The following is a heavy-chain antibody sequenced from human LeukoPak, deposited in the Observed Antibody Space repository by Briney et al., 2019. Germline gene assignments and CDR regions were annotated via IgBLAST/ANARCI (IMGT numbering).Heavy chain of an antibody. CDR1: GFTFRSYA. V-gene: IGHV3-23*01. CDR2: ISGRGGTT. J-gene: IGHJ4*02. D-gene: IGHD1-26*01. CDR3: AKLKSGGVSGSYQVIDY. Sequence: PGGTLRLSCASSGFTFRSYAMRWAPQAPGKGLEWVSAISGRGGTTYTADSVKGRCTISRDNPKNTLYLQMNSMRAEDTAVYYCAKLKSGGVSGSYQVIDYWGQGTLVTVSS.